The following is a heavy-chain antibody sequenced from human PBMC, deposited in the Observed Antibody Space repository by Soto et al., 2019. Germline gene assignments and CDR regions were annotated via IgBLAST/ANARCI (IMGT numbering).Heavy chain of an antibody. CDR1: GGSISDYY. CDR3: ARPGRWLQALDS. V-gene: IGHV4-59*08. CDR2: IYYTGST. D-gene: IGHD3-10*01. J-gene: IGHJ4*02. Sequence: QVQLQESGPGLVKPSETLSLTCTVSGGSISDYYWSWIRQPPGKGLEWVGYIYYTGSTTYNPSLKSRLTLSVDTSKNQFSLKLRSVSAADTAVYYCARPGRWLQALDSWGQGTLVTVSS.